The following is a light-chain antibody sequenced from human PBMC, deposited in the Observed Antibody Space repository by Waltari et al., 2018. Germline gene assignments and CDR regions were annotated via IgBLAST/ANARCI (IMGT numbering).Light chain of an antibody. J-gene: IGKJ4*01. V-gene: IGKV3-11*01. Sequence: EVVLTQSPATLSLSPGERATLSCRASQSVYNFLAWYQQKPGQAPRLLIYEASQRATGIPVRFSGSGSGTDFTLTISNLEPEDVAVYYCQQRANWPPLTFGGGTKVEIK. CDR2: EAS. CDR1: QSVYNF. CDR3: QQRANWPPLT.